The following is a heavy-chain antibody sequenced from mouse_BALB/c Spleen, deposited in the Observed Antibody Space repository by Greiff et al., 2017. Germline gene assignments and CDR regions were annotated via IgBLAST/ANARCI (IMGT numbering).Heavy chain of an antibody. V-gene: IGHV5-4*02. Sequence: DVMLVESGGGLVKPGGSLKLSCAASGFTFSDYYMYWVHQTPEKRLEWVATISDGGSYTYYPDSVKGRFTISRDNARNNRYLQMGSLKSEDTAMYYCAREEIAYWGQGTLVTVSA. CDR2: ISDGGSYT. CDR1: GFTFSDYY. CDR3: AREEIAY. J-gene: IGHJ3*01.